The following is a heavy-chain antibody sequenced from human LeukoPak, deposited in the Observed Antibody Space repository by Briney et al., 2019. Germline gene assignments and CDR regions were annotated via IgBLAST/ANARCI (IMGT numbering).Heavy chain of an antibody. CDR2: INPNSGGT. Sequence: RASVKVSCKASGGTFSSYAISWVRQAPGQGLEWMGWINPNSGGTNYAQKFQGRVTMTRDTSISTAYMELSRLRSDDTAVYYCARDVPAALYYFDYWGQGTLVTVSS. J-gene: IGHJ4*02. V-gene: IGHV1-2*02. CDR1: GGTFSSYA. CDR3: ARDVPAALYYFDY. D-gene: IGHD2-2*01.